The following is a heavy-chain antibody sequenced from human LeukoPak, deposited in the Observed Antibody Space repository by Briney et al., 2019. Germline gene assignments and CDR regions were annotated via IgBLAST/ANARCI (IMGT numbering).Heavy chain of an antibody. V-gene: IGHV4-61*02. CDR1: GDSISSGNYY. CDR2: IYTSGST. Sequence: SQTLSLTCTASGDSISSGNYYWSWIRQPAGKGLKWIGRIYTSGSTNYNPSLKSRVTISVDTSKNQFSLKLSTVTAADTAVYYCARGEYQLLFSYWGQGTLVTVSS. D-gene: IGHD2-2*01. J-gene: IGHJ4*02. CDR3: ARGEYQLLFSY.